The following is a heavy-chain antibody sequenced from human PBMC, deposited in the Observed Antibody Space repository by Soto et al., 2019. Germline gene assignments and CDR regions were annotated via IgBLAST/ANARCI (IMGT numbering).Heavy chain of an antibody. D-gene: IGHD3-10*01. Sequence: QVQLQESGPGLVKPSETLSLTCSVSGGSVSSGGYYWSWIRQPPGQGLEWIGCIYYSGSTDYNPSLKSRVTMSLDKSKNQFSLQLNSVTAADTAVYFCARAGSYRYFDYWGQGTLVTVSS. J-gene: IGHJ4*02. CDR3: ARAGSYRYFDY. CDR1: GGSVSSGGYY. V-gene: IGHV4-61*08. CDR2: IYYSGST.